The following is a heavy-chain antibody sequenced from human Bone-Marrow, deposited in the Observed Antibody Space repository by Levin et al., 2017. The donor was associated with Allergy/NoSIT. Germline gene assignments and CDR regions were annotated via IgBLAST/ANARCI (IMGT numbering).Heavy chain of an antibody. CDR2: IYSSGST. Sequence: PGGSLRLSCAASGFTVNINYMSWVRQAPGKGLEWVSVIYSSGSTYYADSVKGRFTISRDNSKNTVYLQMNSLRAEDTAVYYCAREISGFDYWGQGTLVTVSS. CDR3: AREISGFDY. J-gene: IGHJ4*02. V-gene: IGHV3-66*01. CDR1: GFTVNINY. D-gene: IGHD1-14*01.